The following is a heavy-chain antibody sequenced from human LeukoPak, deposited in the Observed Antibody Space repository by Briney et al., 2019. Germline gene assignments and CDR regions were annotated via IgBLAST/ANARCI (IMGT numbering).Heavy chain of an antibody. J-gene: IGHJ3*01. V-gene: IGHV3-23*01. D-gene: IGHD1-1*01. CDR1: GFTFPNYV. CDR3: ANEYTKGDV. Sequence: GGSLRLSCAASGFTFPNYVMSWVRQAPGKGLEWVSAISGSSGNTYYADSVKGRSTISRDNSKNTLYLQMNSLRAEDAAVYYSANEYTKGDVWGQGTMVTVSS. CDR2: ISGSSGNT.